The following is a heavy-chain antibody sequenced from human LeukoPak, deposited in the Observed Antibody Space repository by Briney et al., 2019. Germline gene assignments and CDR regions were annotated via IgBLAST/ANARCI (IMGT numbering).Heavy chain of an antibody. V-gene: IGHV3-15*01. CDR3: TTDLWLAYYYMDV. J-gene: IGHJ6*03. CDR1: GFTFSNAW. Sequence: GGSLRLSCAASGFTFSNAWMSWVRQAPGKGLEWVGRIKSKTDGGTTDYAAPVKGRFTISRDDSKNTLYLQMNSLKTEDTAVYYCTTDLWLAYYYMDVWGKGTTVTIPS. CDR2: IKSKTDGGTT. D-gene: IGHD3-10*01.